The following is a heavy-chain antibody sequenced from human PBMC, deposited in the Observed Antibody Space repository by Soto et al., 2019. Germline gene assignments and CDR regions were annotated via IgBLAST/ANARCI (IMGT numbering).Heavy chain of an antibody. CDR3: AKGFSCSEAPCGY. J-gene: IGHJ4*02. D-gene: IGHD2-2*01. V-gene: IGHV3-23*01. CDR2: ISGNGYTT. Sequence: EVQLLESGGGLVQPGGSLRLSCAASGFIFSNYAMSWVRQAPGQGLEWVSAISGNGYTTYYADSVKGRFTISRDNSKHTLYLQMNSLRADDTAVYYCAKGFSCSEAPCGYWGQVTLVTVSS. CDR1: GFIFSNYA.